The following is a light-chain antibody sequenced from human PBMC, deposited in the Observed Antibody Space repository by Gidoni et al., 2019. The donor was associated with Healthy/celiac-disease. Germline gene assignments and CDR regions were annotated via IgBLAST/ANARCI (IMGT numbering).Light chain of an antibody. CDR2: QDS. CDR3: QAWDSSTANYV. V-gene: IGLV3-1*01. CDR1: KLGDKY. J-gene: IGLJ1*01. Sequence: SYELTQPPAVSVSPGQTASITCSGDKLGDKYACWYQQKPGQSPVLVIYQDSKRPSGIPVRFSGSNSGNTATLTISGTQAMDEADYYCQAWDSSTANYVFGTGTKVTVL.